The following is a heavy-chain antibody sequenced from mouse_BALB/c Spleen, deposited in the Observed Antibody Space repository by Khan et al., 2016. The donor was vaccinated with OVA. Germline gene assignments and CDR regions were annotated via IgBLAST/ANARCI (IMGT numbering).Heavy chain of an antibody. V-gene: IGHV9-1*02. J-gene: IGHJ2*01. CDR1: GYTFTNYG. D-gene: IGHD2-1*01. CDR3: TICRGNHLLDY. Sequence: QIQLVQPGPELKKLGETVKISCKASGYTFTNYGFNWVKQAPGKGLKRMGCIKTYTGEPIYADDLTGRFVCSLEASSSTAYLQINNLNNVDMITSFCTICRGNHLLDYSVTGTTLTVSS. CDR2: IKTYTGEP.